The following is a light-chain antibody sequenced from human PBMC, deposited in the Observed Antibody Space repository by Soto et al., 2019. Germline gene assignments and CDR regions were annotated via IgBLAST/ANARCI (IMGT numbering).Light chain of an antibody. V-gene: IGLV2-8*01. J-gene: IGLJ1*01. CDR2: EVN. Sequence: QSALTQPPSASGSPGQSVAMSCTGTSSDVGGYNYVSWYQQHPGKAPKLMIYEVNKRPLGVPDRFSGSKSGNTASLTVSGLQAEDEADYYCSSYAGSSNVFGTGTKVTVL. CDR3: SSYAGSSNV. CDR1: SSDVGGYNY.